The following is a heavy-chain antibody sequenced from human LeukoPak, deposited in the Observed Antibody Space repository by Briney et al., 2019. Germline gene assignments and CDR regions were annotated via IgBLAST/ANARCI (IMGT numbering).Heavy chain of an antibody. V-gene: IGHV4-31*03. CDR3: ARADSGYESRGNFDI. CDR1: GASLNSGTYY. CDR2: IHYSGST. J-gene: IGHJ3*02. Sequence: SQTLSLTCTVSGASLNSGTYYWSWIRQRPGKGLEWIGYIHYSGSTYYKPSLKSRLTISVDTSNNQFSLKLTSLSAADTAVYFCARADSGYESRGNFDIWGQGTMVSVS. D-gene: IGHD5-12*01.